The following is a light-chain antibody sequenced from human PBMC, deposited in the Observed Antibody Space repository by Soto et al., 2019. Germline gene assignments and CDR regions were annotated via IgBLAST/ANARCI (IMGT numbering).Light chain of an antibody. CDR1: QSVSSSY. CDR3: QQYGGSSQ. CDR2: GAS. V-gene: IGKV3-20*01. J-gene: IGKJ1*01. Sequence: EIELTQSPGTLSLSPGERATLSCRASQSVSSSYLAWYQQKPGQAPRLLIYGASSRATGIPDRFSGSGSGTDFTLTISIVEPEDFAVYYCQQYGGSSQFGQGAKVVIK.